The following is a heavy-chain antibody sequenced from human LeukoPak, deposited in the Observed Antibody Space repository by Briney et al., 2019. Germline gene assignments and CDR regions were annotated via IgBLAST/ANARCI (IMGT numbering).Heavy chain of an antibody. CDR1: RFAFNIYW. J-gene: IGHJ4*02. CDR2: IYSGGTT. CDR3: ARQYSGSWPIGDY. V-gene: IGHV3-66*04. Sequence: GGSLRLSCAASRFAFNIYWMSWVRQAPGKGLEWVSIIYSGGTTYYADSVKGRFTISRDNSKNTLYLQMNSLRAEDTAVYYCARQYSGSWPIGDYWGQGTLVTVSS. D-gene: IGHD1-26*01.